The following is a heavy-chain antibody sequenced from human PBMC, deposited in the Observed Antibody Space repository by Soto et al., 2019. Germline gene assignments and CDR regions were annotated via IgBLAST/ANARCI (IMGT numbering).Heavy chain of an antibody. Sequence: QMQLVQSGAEVKKPGSSVKVSCKASGDTFSSYVLSWVRQAPGQGLEWMGGIIPMFGTSNYTQKFQGRVTITADESTSTAYMELSSLRSEDTAVYYCATITMTTVTVWFDPWGQGTLVTVSS. D-gene: IGHD4-17*01. CDR1: GDTFSSYV. CDR3: ATITMTTVTVWFDP. CDR2: IIPMFGTS. J-gene: IGHJ5*02. V-gene: IGHV1-69*01.